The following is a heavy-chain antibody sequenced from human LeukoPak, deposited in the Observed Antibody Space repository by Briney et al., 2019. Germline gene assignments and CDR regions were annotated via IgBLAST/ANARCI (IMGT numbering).Heavy chain of an antibody. Sequence: SETLSLTCTVSGGSISSYYWSWLRQPPGKGLEWIGYIYYSGSTNYNPSLKSRVTISVDTSKNQFSLKLSSVTAADTAVYYCARGDYGDYQDYWGQGTLVTVSS. CDR1: GGSISSYY. CDR2: IYYSGST. D-gene: IGHD4-17*01. CDR3: ARGDYGDYQDY. J-gene: IGHJ4*02. V-gene: IGHV4-59*01.